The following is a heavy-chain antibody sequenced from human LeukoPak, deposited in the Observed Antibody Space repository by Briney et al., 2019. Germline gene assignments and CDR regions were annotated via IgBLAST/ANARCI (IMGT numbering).Heavy chain of an antibody. D-gene: IGHD6-19*01. CDR2: ISWNSGSI. CDR1: GFTFDDYA. V-gene: IGHV3-9*01. Sequence: GRSLRLSCAASGFTFDDYAMHWVRQAPGKGLEWVSGISWNSGSIGYADSVKGRFTISRDNAKNSLYLQMNSLRAEDTALYYCAKDKSSGGGYYYGMDVWGQGTTVTVSS. J-gene: IGHJ6*02. CDR3: AKDKSSGGGYYYGMDV.